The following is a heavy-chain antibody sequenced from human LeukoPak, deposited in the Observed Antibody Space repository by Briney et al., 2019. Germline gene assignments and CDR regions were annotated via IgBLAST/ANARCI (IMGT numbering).Heavy chain of an antibody. D-gene: IGHD4-17*01. Sequence: SETLSLTCTVSGGSISSSSYYWGWIRQPPGKGLEWIGSIYYSGSTYYNPSLKSRVTISVDTSKNQFSLKLSSVTAADTAVYYCARTTVTTKSPLFDYWGQGTLVTVSS. V-gene: IGHV4-39*01. CDR2: IYYSGST. CDR1: GGSISSSSYY. CDR3: ARTTVTTKSPLFDY. J-gene: IGHJ4*02.